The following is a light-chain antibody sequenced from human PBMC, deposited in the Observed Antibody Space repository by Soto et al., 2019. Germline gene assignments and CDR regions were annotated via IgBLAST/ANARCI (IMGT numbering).Light chain of an antibody. Sequence: EIVLTQPPGTLSLSPGERATLSCRASQSVSSSYLAWYQQKPGQAPRLPIYGASSRATGIPDRFSGSGSGTDFTLTISRLEPEDFAVYYCQQYGSSPQVTFGGGTKVDIK. CDR2: GAS. V-gene: IGKV3-20*01. J-gene: IGKJ4*01. CDR3: QQYGSSPQVT. CDR1: QSVSSSY.